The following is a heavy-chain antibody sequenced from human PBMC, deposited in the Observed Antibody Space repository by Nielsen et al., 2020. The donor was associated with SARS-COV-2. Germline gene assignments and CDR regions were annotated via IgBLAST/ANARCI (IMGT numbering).Heavy chain of an antibody. Sequence: GGSLRLSCVASGFAFDDYTMHWVRQLPGKGLEWVSLISWDGGTAYYGDSVKGRFTISRDNSKNSLYLQMNSLRAEDTALYYCASGSYYYWGQGTLVTVSS. CDR3: ASGSYYY. CDR1: GFAFDDYT. CDR2: ISWDGGTA. V-gene: IGHV3-43*01. D-gene: IGHD1-26*01. J-gene: IGHJ4*02.